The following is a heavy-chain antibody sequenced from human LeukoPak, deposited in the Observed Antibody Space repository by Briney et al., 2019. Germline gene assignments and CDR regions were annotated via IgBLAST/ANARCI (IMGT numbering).Heavy chain of an antibody. CDR1: GFTFSDYY. V-gene: IGHV3-11*04. CDR3: ATWGAWGPFDY. CDR2: ISKNGKTI. Sequence: GGSLRLSCAASGFTFSDYYMSWIRQAPGKGLEWLSYISKNGKTIYYADSVKGRFTISRDNAKKSVYLQMNSLRAEDTAVYYCATWGAWGPFDYWGQGTLVTVSS. D-gene: IGHD3-16*01. J-gene: IGHJ4*02.